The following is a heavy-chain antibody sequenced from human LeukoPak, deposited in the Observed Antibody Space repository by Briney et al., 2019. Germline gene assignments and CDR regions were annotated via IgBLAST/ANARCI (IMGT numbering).Heavy chain of an antibody. Sequence: AGGSLRLSCTASGFTLSTYEMTWVRQAPGKGLEWVSFISSSSSHTFYADSVKGRFTIFRDTAKNSLYLQMNNLRGEDTAVYYCARDVSSSTRAFDIWGQGTMVAVS. CDR1: GFTLSTYE. J-gene: IGHJ3*02. V-gene: IGHV3-48*03. CDR2: ISSSSSHT. CDR3: ARDVSSSTRAFDI. D-gene: IGHD2-15*01.